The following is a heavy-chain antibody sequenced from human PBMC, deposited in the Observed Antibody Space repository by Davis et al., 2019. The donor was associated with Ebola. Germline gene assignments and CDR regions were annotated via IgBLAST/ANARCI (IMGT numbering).Heavy chain of an antibody. CDR1: GYTFTGYY. D-gene: IGHD6-13*01. V-gene: IGHV1-2*04. Sequence: ASVKVSCKASGYTFTGYYMHWVRQAPGQGLEWMGWINPNSGGTNYAQKFQGWVTMTRDTSISTAYMELSRLRSDDTAVYYCARGSRYSSSWYVDYWGQGTLVTVSS. CDR2: INPNSGGT. J-gene: IGHJ4*02. CDR3: ARGSRYSSSWYVDY.